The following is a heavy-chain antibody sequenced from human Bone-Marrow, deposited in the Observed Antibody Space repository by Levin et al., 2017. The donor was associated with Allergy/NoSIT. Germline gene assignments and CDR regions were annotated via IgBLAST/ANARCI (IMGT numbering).Heavy chain of an antibody. J-gene: IGHJ3*02. V-gene: IGHV1-2*04. D-gene: IGHD2-15*01. Sequence: ASVKVSCKASGYTFTGYYMHWVRQAPGQGLEWMGWINPNSGGTNYAQKFQGWVTMTRDTSISTAYMELSRLRSDDTAVYYCARDNGGYCSGGSCYSEYAFDIWGQGTMVTVSS. CDR2: INPNSGGT. CDR3: ARDNGGYCSGGSCYSEYAFDI. CDR1: GYTFTGYY.